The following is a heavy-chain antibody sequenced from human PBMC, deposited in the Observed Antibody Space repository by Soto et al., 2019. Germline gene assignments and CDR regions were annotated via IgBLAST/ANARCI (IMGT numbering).Heavy chain of an antibody. D-gene: IGHD2-8*02. CDR3: ARLTGGTYLSFYYYIGV. CDR1: GGSISGYY. J-gene: IGHJ6*03. Sequence: QVQLQESGPGLVKPSETLSLTCTVSGGSISGYYWSWIRQPPGKGLEWIGYIYYSGTTNYDPSLKSRGTMSVDTSKNQFSLKLSSVTAADTAVYYCARLTGGTYLSFYYYIGVWGKGTTVTVSS. V-gene: IGHV4-59*01. CDR2: IYYSGTT.